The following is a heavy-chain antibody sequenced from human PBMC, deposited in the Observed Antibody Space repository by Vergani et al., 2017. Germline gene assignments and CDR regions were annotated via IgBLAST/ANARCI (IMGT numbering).Heavy chain of an antibody. V-gene: IGHV3-9*02. Sequence: EVQLEESGGGLVLPGRSLGLSCVASGFTSAGYAMHWVRQAPGKGLEWVSGISWNSNSIGYADSVKGRFTISRDNAKNSLYLQMNSLRAEDTALYYCAKXLGTSSGGGWFDPWCQRTLVTVSS. CDR3: AKXLGTSSGGGWFDP. J-gene: IGHJ5*02. D-gene: IGHD6-6*01. CDR2: ISWNSNSI. CDR1: GFTSAGYA.